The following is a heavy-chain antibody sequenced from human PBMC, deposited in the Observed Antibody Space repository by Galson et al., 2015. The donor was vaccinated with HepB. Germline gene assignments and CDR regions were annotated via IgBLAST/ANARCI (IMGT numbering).Heavy chain of an antibody. Sequence: CAISGDSVSANTAVWNWIRQSPSRGLEWLGRTYYRSKWFKDYALSMKSRITISADTSRNQVSLQLNSGSPEDTAVYYCAYGVDVWGQGTTVTVSS. CDR1: GDSVSANTAV. CDR2: TYYRSKWFK. J-gene: IGHJ6*02. CDR3: AYGVDV. V-gene: IGHV6-1*01.